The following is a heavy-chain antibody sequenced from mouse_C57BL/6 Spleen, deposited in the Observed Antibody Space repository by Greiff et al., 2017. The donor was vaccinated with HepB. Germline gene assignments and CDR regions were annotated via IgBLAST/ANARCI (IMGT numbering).Heavy chain of an antibody. Sequence: VMLVESGAELARPGASVKLSCKASGYTFTSYGISWVKQRTGQGLEWIGEIYPRSGNTYYNEKFKGKATLTADKSSSTAYMELRSLTSEDSAVYFCARTREYGSSYEGFAYWGQGTLVTVSA. V-gene: IGHV1-81*01. CDR3: ARTREYGSSYEGFAY. J-gene: IGHJ3*01. D-gene: IGHD1-1*01. CDR1: GYTFTSYG. CDR2: IYPRSGNT.